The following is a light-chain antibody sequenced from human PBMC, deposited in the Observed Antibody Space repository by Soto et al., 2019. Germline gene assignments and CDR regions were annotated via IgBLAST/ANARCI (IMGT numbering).Light chain of an antibody. J-gene: IGLJ1*01. CDR3: CSYAGDTTFFV. Sequence: QSVLTQPASMSGSPGQSITISFTGTSSDVGSYYPVSWFQQQPGKAPKLIIYEVNKRPSGVSDRFSGSKSGNTASLTISGLQAADEAEYYCCSYAGDTTFFVFGTGTKLTVL. CDR2: EVN. V-gene: IGLV2-23*02. CDR1: SSDVGSYYP.